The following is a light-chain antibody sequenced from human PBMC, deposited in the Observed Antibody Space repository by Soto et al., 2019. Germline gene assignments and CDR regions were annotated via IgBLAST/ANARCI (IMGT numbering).Light chain of an antibody. J-gene: IGKJ5*01. Sequence: DIQMTQSPSTLSGSVGDRVTTTCRAIQTISSWLAWYQHEPGTAPKLLIYTASTLKSGAPSRCSGSGSRAVTTLTISILHPEDFAVYYWQQYKNWPLFGQGTRLEIK. CDR3: QQYKNWPL. V-gene: IGKV1-5*03. CDR2: TAS. CDR1: QTISSW.